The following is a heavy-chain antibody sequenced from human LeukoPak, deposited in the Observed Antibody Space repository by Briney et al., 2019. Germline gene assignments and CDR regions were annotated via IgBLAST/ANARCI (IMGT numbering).Heavy chain of an antibody. D-gene: IGHD3-10*01. J-gene: IGHJ2*01. V-gene: IGHV4-4*07. CDR1: GGSISGYF. Sequence: SETLSLTCTVSGGSISGYFWSWIRQPAGKGLECIGRMYSGGNTNYNPSLKNRVTMSVDTSKNQFSLRLNSVTAADTAVYYCARSQGDYYSEYFDLWGRGTLVTVSS. CDR3: ARSQGDYYSEYFDL. CDR2: MYSGGNT.